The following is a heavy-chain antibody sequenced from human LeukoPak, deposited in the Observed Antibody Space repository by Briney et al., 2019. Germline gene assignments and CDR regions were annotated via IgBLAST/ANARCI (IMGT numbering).Heavy chain of an antibody. CDR1: GFTFGDYA. Sequence: GGSLRLSCTASGFTFGDYAMSWFRQAPGKGLECVGFIRSKAYGGTTEYAASVKGRFTISRDDSKSIAYLQMNSLKTEDTAVYYCTIGKYYYGSGSHIPFDPWGQGTLVTVSS. D-gene: IGHD3-10*01. CDR3: TIGKYYYGSGSHIPFDP. V-gene: IGHV3-49*03. CDR2: IRSKAYGGTT. J-gene: IGHJ5*02.